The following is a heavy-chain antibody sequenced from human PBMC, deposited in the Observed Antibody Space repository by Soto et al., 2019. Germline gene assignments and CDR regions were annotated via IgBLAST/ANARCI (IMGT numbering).Heavy chain of an antibody. CDR2: ISSSSSYI. V-gene: IGHV3-21*01. J-gene: IGHJ6*02. Sequence: GGSLRLSCAASGFTFSSYSMNWVRQAPGKGLEWVSSISSSSSYIYYADSGKGRFTISRDNAKNSLCLQMNSLRAEDTAVYYCARDGAVSDILTGYHPNNYYYYGMDVWGQGTTVTVSS. D-gene: IGHD3-9*01. CDR1: GFTFSSYS. CDR3: ARDGAVSDILTGYHPNNYYYYGMDV.